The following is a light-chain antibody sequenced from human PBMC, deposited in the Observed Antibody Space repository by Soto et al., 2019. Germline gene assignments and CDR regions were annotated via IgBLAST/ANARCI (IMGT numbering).Light chain of an antibody. V-gene: IGKV3-15*01. J-gene: IGKJ4*01. CDR2: GAS. CDR3: QQYNNWLST. Sequence: EIVMTQSPATLSVSPGERATLSCRASQSVSSNLAWYQQKPGQAPRLLIYGASTRDTGIPARFSGSGSGTEFTLTISSLQSEDCAVYYCQQYNNWLSTFGGGTKVEIK. CDR1: QSVSSN.